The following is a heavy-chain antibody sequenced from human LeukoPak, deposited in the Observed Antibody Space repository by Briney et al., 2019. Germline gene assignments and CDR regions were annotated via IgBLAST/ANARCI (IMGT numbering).Heavy chain of an antibody. Sequence: QAGGSLRLSCAASGFTFSYYSMNWVRQAPGKGLEWVSYISSSGSIIYYGDSVKGRFTISRDNAKNSLYLQMNSLRAEDTAVYYCANSPWDGWPHDAFDIWGQGTMVTVSS. J-gene: IGHJ3*02. D-gene: IGHD1-26*01. V-gene: IGHV3-48*01. CDR3: ANSPWDGWPHDAFDI. CDR2: ISSSGSII. CDR1: GFTFSYYS.